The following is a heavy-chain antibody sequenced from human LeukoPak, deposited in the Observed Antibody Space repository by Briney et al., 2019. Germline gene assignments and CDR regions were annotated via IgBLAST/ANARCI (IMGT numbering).Heavy chain of an antibody. J-gene: IGHJ4*02. Sequence: TGGSLRLSRAASGFPFCSYSMNWVRHATGKGLEWVSSLSSSSSYIYYADSVKGRFTISRDNAKNSLYLQMNSLRAEDTAVYYCASLGYSGSSIDYFVYWGQGTLVTVSS. CDR2: LSSSSSYI. CDR1: GFPFCSYS. D-gene: IGHD1-26*01. CDR3: ASLGYSGSSIDYFVY. V-gene: IGHV3-21*01.